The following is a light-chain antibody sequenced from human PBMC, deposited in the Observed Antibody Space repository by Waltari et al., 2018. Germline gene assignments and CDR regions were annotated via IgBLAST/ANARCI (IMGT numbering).Light chain of an antibody. Sequence: DIQMTQSPSTLSASVGDRVTISCRASQSVGTWLAWYQQKPGKAPKLLIYMASSLESGVPSRFGGSGSGTDFTLTISSLQPDDFATYSCQQYSSFSTFGQGTKV. CDR2: MAS. CDR3: QQYSSFST. V-gene: IGKV1-5*03. J-gene: IGKJ2*01. CDR1: QSVGTW.